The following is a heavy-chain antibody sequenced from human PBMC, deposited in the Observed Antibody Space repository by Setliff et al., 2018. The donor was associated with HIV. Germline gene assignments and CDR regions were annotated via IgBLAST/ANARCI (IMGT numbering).Heavy chain of an antibody. D-gene: IGHD6-13*01. V-gene: IGHV5-51*01. Sequence: PGESLKISCRGSGYNFPNYWIAWVRQMPGKGLEWMGIIYPDNSDARYGPSFQGQVAISVDKTMRTAYLQWSSLKASDTAMYYCARSGTGYSSSWDVPDFDYWGQGTLVTVSS. CDR2: IYPDNSDA. CDR3: ARSGTGYSSSWDVPDFDY. CDR1: GYNFPNYW. J-gene: IGHJ4*02.